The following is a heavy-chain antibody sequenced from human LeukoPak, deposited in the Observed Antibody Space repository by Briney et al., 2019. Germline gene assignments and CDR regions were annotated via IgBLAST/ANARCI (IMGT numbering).Heavy chain of an antibody. J-gene: IGHJ4*02. D-gene: IGHD6-25*01. CDR3: ARGRRPPLDY. Sequence: PGGTLRLSCAASGFTFSSYGMSWVRQAPGKGLEWVSAISGSGGSTYYADSVKGRFTISRDNAKNSLYLQMNSLRAEDTAVYYCARGRRPPLDYWGQGTLVTVSS. CDR1: GFTFSSYG. CDR2: ISGSGGST. V-gene: IGHV3-23*01.